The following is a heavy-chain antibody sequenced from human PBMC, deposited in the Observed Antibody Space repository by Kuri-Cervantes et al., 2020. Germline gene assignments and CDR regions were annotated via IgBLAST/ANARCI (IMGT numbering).Heavy chain of an antibody. J-gene: IGHJ4*02. CDR3: ARDNSSGWYFDY. Sequence: ASVKVSCKASGYTFTSYAMHWVRQAPGQRLEWMGWINAGNGNTKYSQKFQGRVTITADESTSTAYMELSSLRSEDTAVYYCARDNSSGWYFDYWGQGTLVTVSS. D-gene: IGHD6-19*01. V-gene: IGHV1-3*01. CDR1: GYTFTSYA. CDR2: INAGNGNT.